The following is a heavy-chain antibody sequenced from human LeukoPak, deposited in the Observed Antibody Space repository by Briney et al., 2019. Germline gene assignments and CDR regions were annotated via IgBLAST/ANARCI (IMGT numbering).Heavy chain of an antibody. V-gene: IGHV3-21*01. CDR2: ISSSSSYI. Sequence: PGGSLRLSCVASGFTFSGHSMNWVRQAPGKGLEWVSSISSSSSYIYYADSVKGRFTISRDNAKNSLYLQMNSLRAEDTAVYYCARDPYSGSYHDYWGQGTLVTVSS. CDR3: ARDPYSGSYHDY. CDR1: GFTFSGHS. D-gene: IGHD1-26*01. J-gene: IGHJ4*02.